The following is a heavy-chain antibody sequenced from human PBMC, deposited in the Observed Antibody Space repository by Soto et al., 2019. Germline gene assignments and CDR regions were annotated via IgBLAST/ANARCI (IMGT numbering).Heavy chain of an antibody. CDR3: AHGSMCCSGSYYLDYLYDY. D-gene: IGHD3-10*02. CDR2: IYWDDDK. V-gene: IGHV2-5*02. Sequence: SGPTLVNPTQTLTLTCTFSGFSLSTSGVGVGWIRQPPGKALEWLALIYWDDDKRYSPSLKSRLTITKDTSKNQVVLTMTNMDPVDTATYYCAHGSMCCSGSYYLDYLYDYWVQGTLDIVSS. CDR1: GFSLSTSGVG. J-gene: IGHJ4*02.